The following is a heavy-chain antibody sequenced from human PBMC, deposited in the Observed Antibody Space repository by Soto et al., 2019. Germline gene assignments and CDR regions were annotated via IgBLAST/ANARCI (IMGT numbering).Heavy chain of an antibody. D-gene: IGHD3-16*02. CDR1: GGSISSYY. CDR2: IYYSGST. Sequence: SETLSLTCTVSGGSISSYYWSWIRQPPGKGLEWIGYIYYSGSTNYNPSLKSRVTISVDTSKNQFSLKLSSVTAADTAVYYCARVAVAYDYIWGSYRQSFDYWGQGTLVTVSS. CDR3: ARVAVAYDYIWGSYRQSFDY. J-gene: IGHJ4*02. V-gene: IGHV4-59*01.